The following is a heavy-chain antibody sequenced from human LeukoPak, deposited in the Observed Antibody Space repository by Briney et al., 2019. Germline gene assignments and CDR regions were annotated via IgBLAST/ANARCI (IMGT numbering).Heavy chain of an antibody. Sequence: PGESLKISCKGSGYSFTSYWIGWVRQMPGKGLEWMGIIYPGDSDTRYSPSFQGQVTIPADKSISTAYLQWSSLKASDTAMYYCARRYYYDSSGYYLAHDAFDIWGQGTMVTVSS. CDR3: ARRYYYDSSGYYLAHDAFDI. CDR1: GYSFTSYW. D-gene: IGHD3-22*01. J-gene: IGHJ3*02. V-gene: IGHV5-51*01. CDR2: IYPGDSDT.